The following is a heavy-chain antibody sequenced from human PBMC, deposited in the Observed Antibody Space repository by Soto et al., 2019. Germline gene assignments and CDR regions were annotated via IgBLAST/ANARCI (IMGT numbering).Heavy chain of an antibody. CDR2: ISGSGGST. Sequence: VQLLESGGGLVQPGGSLRVSCAASGFTFSSYAMSWVRQAPGKGLEWVSGISGSGGSTYYADSVKGRFTISRDNSKNTLYLQMNSLRAEDTAVYYCAKDLLLIYYDSSGEWFDPWGQGTLVTVSS. CDR3: AKDLLLIYYDSSGEWFDP. D-gene: IGHD3-22*01. J-gene: IGHJ5*02. CDR1: GFTFSSYA. V-gene: IGHV3-23*01.